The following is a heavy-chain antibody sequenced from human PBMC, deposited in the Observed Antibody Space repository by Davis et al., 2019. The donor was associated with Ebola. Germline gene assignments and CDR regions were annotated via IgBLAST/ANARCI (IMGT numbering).Heavy chain of an antibody. Sequence: SVHVSRMASVYTFIGYYPLWPLHPPGQGLEWMDRINTNSGATNYPQKFQVRVTMTRDTSISTVYKELSRLRSDDTAVYYCAKGGSAEWLLYYYYGMDFWGKGTTVSVSS. V-gene: IGHV1-2*06. CDR1: VYTFIGYY. CDR2: INTNSGAT. CDR3: AKGGSAEWLLYYYYGMDF. D-gene: IGHD3-3*01. J-gene: IGHJ6*04.